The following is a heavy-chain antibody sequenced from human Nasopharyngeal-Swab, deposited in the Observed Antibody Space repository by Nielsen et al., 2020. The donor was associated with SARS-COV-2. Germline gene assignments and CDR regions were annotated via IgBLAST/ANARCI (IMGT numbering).Heavy chain of an antibody. D-gene: IGHD3-10*01. V-gene: IGHV1-3*01. CDR3: AREFTMVRGVIINAFDI. J-gene: IGHJ3*02. Sequence: ASVKVSCKASGYTFTSYDMHWVRQAPGQRLEWMGWINAGNGNTKYSQKFQGRVTITRDTSASTAYMELSSLRSEDTAVYYCAREFTMVRGVIINAFDIWGQGTMVTVSS. CDR1: GYTFTSYD. CDR2: INAGNGNT.